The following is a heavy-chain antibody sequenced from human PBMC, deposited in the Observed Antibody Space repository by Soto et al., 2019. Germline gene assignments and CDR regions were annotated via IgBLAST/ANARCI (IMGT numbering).Heavy chain of an antibody. Sequence: QVQLQESGPGLVKPSETLSLTCTVSGGSISTNYWSWIRQPPGKGLEWIGYISSSGYTNYNASLNSRITLALDTSQNQFPLQLPAVPPADPAVYSCASLHGARFDPWGQGTLVTVSS. CDR1: GGSISTNY. V-gene: IGHV4-4*08. J-gene: IGHJ5*02. D-gene: IGHD4-17*01. CDR3: ASLHGARFDP. CDR2: ISSSGYT.